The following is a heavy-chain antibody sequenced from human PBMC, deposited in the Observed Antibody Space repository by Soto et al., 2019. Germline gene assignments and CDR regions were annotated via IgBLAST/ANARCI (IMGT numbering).Heavy chain of an antibody. Sequence: PSETLSLTCTVSGGSISSGGYYWSWIRQHPGKGLEWIGYIYYSGTAYYNPSLRSRITISVDTSKNQFSLKLSSVTAADTAMYYCARAGQYSGSWYYFDSWGQGAQVTVSS. V-gene: IGHV4-31*03. CDR3: ARAGQYSGSWYYFDS. CDR1: GGSISSGGYY. J-gene: IGHJ4*02. CDR2: IYYSGTA. D-gene: IGHD6-13*01.